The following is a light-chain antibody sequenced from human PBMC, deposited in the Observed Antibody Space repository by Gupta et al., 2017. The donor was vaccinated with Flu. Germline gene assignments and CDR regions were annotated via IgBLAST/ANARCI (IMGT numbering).Light chain of an antibody. V-gene: IGLV2-14*03. Sequence: VGGSNSVSCNQHRPGTAPNLMMYDVSNRPSGISNRFSGSKSGNTATPTISGLQAEDEADYYCSSYTSGSTLVVAFGGGTKLTVL. CDR1: VGGSNS. J-gene: IGLJ2*01. CDR2: DVS. CDR3: SSYTSGSTLVVA.